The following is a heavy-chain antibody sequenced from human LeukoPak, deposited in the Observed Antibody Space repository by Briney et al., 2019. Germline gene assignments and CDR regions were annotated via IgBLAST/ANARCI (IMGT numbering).Heavy chain of an antibody. CDR1: GGSFSGYY. CDR3: ASTPMVRGVIPGWFDP. CDR2: INHSGST. D-gene: IGHD3-10*01. J-gene: IGHJ5*02. Sequence: TSETLSLTCAVYGGSFSGYYWSWIRQPPGKGLEWIGEINHSGSTNYNPSLKSRVTISVDTSKNQFSLKLSSVTAADTAVYYCASTPMVRGVIPGWFDPWGQGTLVTVSS. V-gene: IGHV4-34*01.